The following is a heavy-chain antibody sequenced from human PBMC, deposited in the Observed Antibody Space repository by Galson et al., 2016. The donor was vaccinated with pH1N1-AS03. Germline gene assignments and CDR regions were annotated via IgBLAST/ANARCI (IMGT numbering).Heavy chain of an antibody. V-gene: IGHV3-23*01. D-gene: IGHD5-18*01. CDR1: GFTFSTYA. Sequence: SLRLSCAASGFTFSTYAMSWVRQAPRKGLEGVSSISGADLSTYYADSLKGRFTVSRDNPKNTLYLQMNGLRAEDTAIYYCANPRASGTTMVTRLDYWGQGILVTVSS. CDR2: ISGADLST. CDR3: ANPRASGTTMVTRLDY. J-gene: IGHJ4*02.